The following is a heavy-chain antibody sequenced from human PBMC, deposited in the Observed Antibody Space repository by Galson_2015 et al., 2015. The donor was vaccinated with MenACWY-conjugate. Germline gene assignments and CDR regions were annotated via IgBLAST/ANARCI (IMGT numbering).Heavy chain of an antibody. CDR3: ARDKSSGPLHWFDP. D-gene: IGHD3-10*01. J-gene: IGHJ5*02. CDR2: IYYSGST. CDR1: GGSISSYY. V-gene: IGHV4-59*01. Sequence: ETLSLTCTVSGGSISSYYWSWLRQPPGKGLEWIGYIYYSGSTNYNPSLKSRVTISVDTSKNQFSLKLSSVTAADTAVYYCARDKSSGPLHWFDPWGQGTLVTVSS.